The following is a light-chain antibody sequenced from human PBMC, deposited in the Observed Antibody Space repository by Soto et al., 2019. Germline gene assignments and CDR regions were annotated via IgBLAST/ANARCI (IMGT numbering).Light chain of an antibody. CDR3: EQYNNWFSIT. CDR2: GAS. V-gene: IGKV3-15*01. CDR1: QSASSN. J-gene: IGKJ5*01. Sequence: MTQSPSTLSASVGDRVTITCRASQSASSNLAWYQQKPGQAPRLLIYGASTRATGIPARFSGSGSGTEFTLTISSLQPEDFAVDYCEQYNNWFSITFGQGTRLE.